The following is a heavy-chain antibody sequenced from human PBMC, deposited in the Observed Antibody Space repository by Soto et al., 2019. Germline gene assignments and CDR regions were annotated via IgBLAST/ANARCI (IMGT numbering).Heavy chain of an antibody. CDR1: GGSISSSSYY. CDR2: IYHSGST. CDR3: ARAWGYYFDY. D-gene: IGHD3-16*01. Sequence: TSETLSLTCTVSGGSISSSSYYWGWIRQPPGKGLEWIGYIYHSGSTNYNPSLKSRVTISVDTSKNQFSLKLSSVTAADTAVYYCARAWGYYFDYWGQGTLVTVSS. V-gene: IGHV4-61*05. J-gene: IGHJ4*02.